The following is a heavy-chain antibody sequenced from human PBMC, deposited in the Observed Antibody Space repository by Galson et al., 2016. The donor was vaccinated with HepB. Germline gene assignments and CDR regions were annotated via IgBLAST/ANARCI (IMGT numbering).Heavy chain of an antibody. Sequence: SLRLSCAVSGLTFSDLGMHWVRQAPGKGLEWLGTISYDGTNLYHTDAVKGRFTISRDNSRSTLYLQMYSLRAEDTAVYSCERVGIGSSWSFDYWGQGTLVTVSS. CDR1: GLTFSDLG. V-gene: IGHV3-30*03. CDR3: ERVGIGSSWSFDY. J-gene: IGHJ4*02. D-gene: IGHD6-13*01. CDR2: ISYDGTNL.